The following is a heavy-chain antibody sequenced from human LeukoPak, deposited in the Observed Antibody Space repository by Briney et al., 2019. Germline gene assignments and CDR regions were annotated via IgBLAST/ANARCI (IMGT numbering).Heavy chain of an antibody. CDR1: GFTFDDYA. Sequence: GGSLRLSCAASGFTFDDYAMHWVRHAPGKGLEWVSGISWNSGSIGYADSVKGRFTISRDNAKNSLYLQMNSMRAEDTALYYCAKAYSYGRTSYYFDYWGQGTLVTVSS. V-gene: IGHV3-9*01. CDR2: ISWNSGSI. CDR3: AKAYSYGRTSYYFDY. D-gene: IGHD5-18*01. J-gene: IGHJ4*02.